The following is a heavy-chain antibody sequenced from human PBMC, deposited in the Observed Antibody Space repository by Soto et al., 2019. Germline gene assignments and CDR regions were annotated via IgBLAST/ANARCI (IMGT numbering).Heavy chain of an antibody. J-gene: IGHJ5*02. CDR1: GYTFTRYT. V-gene: IGHV1-3*01. CDR3: ARGIATGQLDP. CDR2: TNPDNGNT. D-gene: IGHD2-15*01. Sequence: GASVKVSCKASGYTFTRYTMNWVRQAPGQRLEWMGWTNPDNGNTKSSQKFQDRVIITRDTSASTAYMDLSSLRSEDTAVYYCARGIATGQLDPWGQGTLATVSS.